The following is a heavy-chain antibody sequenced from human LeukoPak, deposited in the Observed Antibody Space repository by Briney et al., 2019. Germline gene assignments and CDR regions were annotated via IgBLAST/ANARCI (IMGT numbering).Heavy chain of an antibody. Sequence: SGPTLVKPTQTLTPTCTFSGFSLSTSGVGVGWIRQPPGKALEWLALIYWDDDKRYSPSLKSRLTITKDTSKNQVVLTMTNMDPVDTATYYCAHCRITGYYGSGTGGYYFDYWGQGTLVTVSS. CDR1: GFSLSTSGVG. CDR2: IYWDDDK. V-gene: IGHV2-5*02. D-gene: IGHD3-10*01. CDR3: AHCRITGYYGSGTGGYYFDY. J-gene: IGHJ4*02.